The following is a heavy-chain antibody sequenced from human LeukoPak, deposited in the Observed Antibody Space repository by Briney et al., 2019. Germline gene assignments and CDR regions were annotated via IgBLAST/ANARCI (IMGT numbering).Heavy chain of an antibody. D-gene: IGHD3-10*01. CDR3: VRHDYYGSTNWFDP. V-gene: IGHV4-39*01. J-gene: IGHJ5*02. CDR1: GDSISDTNYC. Sequence: SETLSLTCTVSGDSISDTNYCCGWIRQSPGKRLEWIGTINYSGDTYYNPSLKSRLIISPDTSKDQFTLKLRSVTAADTAVYYCVRHDYYGSTNWFDPWGQGTLVTVSS. CDR2: INYSGDT.